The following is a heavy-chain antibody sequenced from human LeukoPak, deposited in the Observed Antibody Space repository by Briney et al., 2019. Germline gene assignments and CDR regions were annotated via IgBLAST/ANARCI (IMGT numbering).Heavy chain of an antibody. D-gene: IGHD3-9*01. CDR2: ISYDGSNK. J-gene: IGHJ4*02. V-gene: IGHV3-30*04. CDR1: GFTFSSYA. CDR3: ARAGYYDILTGYYSRQDYFDY. Sequence: PGGSLRLSCAASGFTFSSYAMHWVRQAPGKGLEWVAVISYDGSNKYYADSVKGRFTISRDNSKNTLYLQMNSLRAEDTAVYYCARAGYYDILTGYYSRQDYFDYWGQGTLVTVSS.